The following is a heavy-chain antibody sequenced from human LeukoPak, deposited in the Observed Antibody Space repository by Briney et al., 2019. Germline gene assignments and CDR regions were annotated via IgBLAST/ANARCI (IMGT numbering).Heavy chain of an antibody. Sequence: GGSLRLSCAASGFTFSSYAMSWVRQAPGKGLEWVSAISGSGGSTYYADSVKGRFTISRDNSKNTLYLQMNSLRAEDTAVYYCAKPPRPDDYVWGSYRYPDAFDIWGQGTVVTVSS. CDR2: ISGSGGST. CDR1: GFTFSSYA. V-gene: IGHV3-23*01. CDR3: AKPPRPDDYVWGSYRYPDAFDI. D-gene: IGHD3-16*02. J-gene: IGHJ3*02.